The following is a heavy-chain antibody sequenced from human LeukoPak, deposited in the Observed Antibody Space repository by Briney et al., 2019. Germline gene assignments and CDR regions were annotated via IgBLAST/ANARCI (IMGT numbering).Heavy chain of an antibody. Sequence: SETLSLTCTVSGGSISSSSYYWGWLRQPPGKGLEWIGSIYYSGSTYYNPSLKSRVTISVDTSKNQFSLKLSSVTAADTAVYYCARQMEETLHRYCSSTSCYKDYWGQGTLVTVSS. J-gene: IGHJ4*02. CDR2: IYYSGST. D-gene: IGHD2-2*02. CDR1: GGSISSSSYY. CDR3: ARQMEETLHRYCSSTSCYKDY. V-gene: IGHV4-39*01.